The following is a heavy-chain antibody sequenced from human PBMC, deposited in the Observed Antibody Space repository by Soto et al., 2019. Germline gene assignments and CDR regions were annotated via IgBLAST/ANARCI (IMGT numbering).Heavy chain of an antibody. Sequence: QVQLVESGGGVVQPGRSLRLSCAASGFTFSSYGMHWVRQATGKGLEWVALISNDGSNKYYADSVKGRFTISRDNSNHTLSLQMNSLSTEDTSVDYCAKYLGYGGRGGFDIWGQGTMVTVSS. CDR3: AKYLGYGGRGGFDI. CDR2: ISNDGSNK. V-gene: IGHV3-30*18. CDR1: GFTFSSYG. D-gene: IGHD7-27*01. J-gene: IGHJ3*02.